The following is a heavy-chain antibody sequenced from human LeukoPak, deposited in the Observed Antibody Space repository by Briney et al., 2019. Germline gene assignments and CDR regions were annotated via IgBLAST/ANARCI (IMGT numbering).Heavy chain of an antibody. V-gene: IGHV1-18*01. CDR1: GYRFTSHG. J-gene: IGHJ4*02. D-gene: IGHD3/OR15-3a*01. Sequence: GASVKVSCKNSGYRFTSHGNCWVRQALGEGLEWMGWICVYNGNTNNAQKYQGRVTRTTAASTRKANMEVRVLRSDHTAVYYCAKGGWTTGMDYWGQGTLVTVSS. CDR2: ICVYNGNT. CDR3: AKGGWTTGMDY.